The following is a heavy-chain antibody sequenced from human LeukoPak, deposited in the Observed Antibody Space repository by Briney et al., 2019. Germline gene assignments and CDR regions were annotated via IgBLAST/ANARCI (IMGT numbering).Heavy chain of an antibody. J-gene: IGHJ6*03. CDR2: ISAYNGNT. CDR1: GYTFTSYG. V-gene: IGHV1-18*01. Sequence: ASVKVSCKASGYTFTSYGISWVRQAPGQGLEWMGWISAYNGNTNYAQKLQGRVTMTTDTSTSTAYMELRSLRSDDTAVYYCARAPQGYYYYYMDVWGEGTTVTVSS. CDR3: ARAPQGYYYYYMDV.